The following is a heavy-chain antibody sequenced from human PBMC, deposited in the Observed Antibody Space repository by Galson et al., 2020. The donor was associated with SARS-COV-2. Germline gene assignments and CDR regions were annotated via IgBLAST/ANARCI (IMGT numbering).Heavy chain of an antibody. CDR1: GFTFSTYA. V-gene: IGHV3-33*01. J-gene: IGHJ4*02. CDR3: ASSIIVAGGIDY. D-gene: IGHD6-19*01. CDR2: IWSDGNHK. Sequence: GESLKISCAASGFTFSTYAMHWVRQAPGKGLEWVAVIWSDGNHKYYGDSVKGRFTISRDNSKNTVNLQMDSLRAEDTAVYYCASSIIVAGGIDYWGQGTLVTVSS.